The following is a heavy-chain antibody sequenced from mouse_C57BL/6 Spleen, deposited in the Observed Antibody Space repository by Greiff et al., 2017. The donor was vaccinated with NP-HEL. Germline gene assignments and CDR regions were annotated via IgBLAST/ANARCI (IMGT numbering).Heavy chain of an antibody. V-gene: IGHV5-6*02. Sequence: EVMLVESGGDLVKPGGSLKLSCAASGFTFSSYGMSWVRQTPDKRLEWVATISSGGSYTYYPDSVKGRFTISRDNAKNTLYLQMSSLKSEDTAMYYCARHAQLGRGYYAMDYWGQGTSVTVSS. J-gene: IGHJ4*01. CDR3: ARHAQLGRGYYAMDY. D-gene: IGHD4-1*02. CDR2: ISSGGSYT. CDR1: GFTFSSYG.